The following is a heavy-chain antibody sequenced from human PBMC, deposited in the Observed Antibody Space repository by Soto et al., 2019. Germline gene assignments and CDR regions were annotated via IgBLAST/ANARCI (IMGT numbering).Heavy chain of an antibody. CDR3: AKDLANYYDSSGYDY. Sequence: QVQLVQSGGGVVQPGRSLRLSCAASGFTFSSYGMHWVRQAPGKGLEWVAVISYDGSNKYYADSVKGRFTNSRDNSKTTLYMQMNSLRAEDTAVYYCAKDLANYYDSSGYDYWGQGTLVTVSS. V-gene: IGHV3-30*18. CDR1: GFTFSSYG. D-gene: IGHD3-22*01. CDR2: ISYDGSNK. J-gene: IGHJ4*02.